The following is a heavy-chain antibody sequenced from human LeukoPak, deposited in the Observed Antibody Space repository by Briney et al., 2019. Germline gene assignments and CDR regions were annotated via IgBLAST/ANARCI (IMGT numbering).Heavy chain of an antibody. CDR1: GDTVTGYN. Sequence: AAVKVSCKTSGDTVTGYNIHWVRQAPGEGLEWMGRINPNSGDTNYAQKFQGRVTMTRDTYISTAYMELSRLTSDDTAMYYCARDYCSSTSCLFDYWGQGTLVTVSS. J-gene: IGHJ4*02. CDR2: INPNSGDT. CDR3: ARDYCSSTSCLFDY. V-gene: IGHV1-2*06. D-gene: IGHD2-2*01.